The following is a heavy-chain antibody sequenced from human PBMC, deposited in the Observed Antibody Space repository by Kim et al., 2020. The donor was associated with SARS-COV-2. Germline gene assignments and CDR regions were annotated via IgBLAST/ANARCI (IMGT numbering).Heavy chain of an antibody. Sequence: GGSLRLSCAASGFTFSSYSMNWVRRAPGKGLEWVSYTSASSNTIYYADSVKGRFTISRDNAKNSLYLQMNSLRDEDSAVYYCAREPLDYWGQGTLVTVSS. J-gene: IGHJ4*02. CDR2: TSASSNTI. V-gene: IGHV3-48*02. CDR3: AREPLDY. CDR1: GFTFSSYS.